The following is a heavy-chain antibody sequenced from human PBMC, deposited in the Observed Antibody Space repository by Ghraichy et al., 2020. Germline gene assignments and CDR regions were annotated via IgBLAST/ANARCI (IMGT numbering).Heavy chain of an antibody. CDR1: GFTFSSYS. V-gene: IGHV3-48*01. CDR2: ISSSSSTI. D-gene: IGHD2-15*01. Sequence: GSLRLSCAASGFTFSSYSMNWVRQAPGKGLEWVSYISSSSSTIYYADSVKGRFTISRDNAKNSLYLQMNSLRAEDTAVYYCARDRGLGYCSGGSCYQDAFDIWGQGTMVTVSS. CDR3: ARDRGLGYCSGGSCYQDAFDI. J-gene: IGHJ3*02.